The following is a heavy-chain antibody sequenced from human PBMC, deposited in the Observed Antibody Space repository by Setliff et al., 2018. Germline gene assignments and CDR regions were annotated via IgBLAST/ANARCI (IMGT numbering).Heavy chain of an antibody. V-gene: IGHV3-23*01. D-gene: IGHD3-22*01. J-gene: IGHJ6*02. CDR2: ISGSGGRT. CDR3: AKELRITMIVVVNYYGMDV. CDR1: GFSFSSYG. Sequence: GSLRLSCAASGFSFSSYGMSWVRQAPGKGLEWVSAISGSGGRTYYADSVKGWFTISRDNSKNTLYLQMNSLRAEDTAVYYCAKELRITMIVVVNYYGMDVWGQGTTVT.